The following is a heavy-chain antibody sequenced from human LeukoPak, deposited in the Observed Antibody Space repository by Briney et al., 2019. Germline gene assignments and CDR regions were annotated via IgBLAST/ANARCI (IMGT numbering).Heavy chain of an antibody. CDR2: IYSDGST. D-gene: IGHD5-12*01. V-gene: IGHV3-53*01. CDR3: AREAVDPLGTDY. J-gene: IGHJ4*02. CDR1: GFTVSSNY. Sequence: GGSLRLSCAASGFTVSSNYMSWVRQAPGKGLEWVSVIYSDGSTYYADSVKGRFTISRDKSKNTLYLQMNSLRAEDTAVYYCAREAVDPLGTDYWGQGTLVTVSS.